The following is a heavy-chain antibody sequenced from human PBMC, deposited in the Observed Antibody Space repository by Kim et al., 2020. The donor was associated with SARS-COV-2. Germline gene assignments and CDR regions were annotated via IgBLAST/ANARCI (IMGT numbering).Heavy chain of an antibody. CDR3: ARGQKFRFGAYGSGSYYTY. V-gene: IGHV1-46*01. D-gene: IGHD3-10*01. CDR1: GYTFTSYY. CDR2: INPSGGST. J-gene: IGHJ4*02. Sequence: ASVKVSCKASGYTFTSYYMHWVRQAPGQGLEWMGIINPSGGSTSYAQKFQGRVTMTRDTSTSTVYMELSSLRSEDTAVYYCARGQKFRFGAYGSGSYYTYWGQGTLVTVSS.